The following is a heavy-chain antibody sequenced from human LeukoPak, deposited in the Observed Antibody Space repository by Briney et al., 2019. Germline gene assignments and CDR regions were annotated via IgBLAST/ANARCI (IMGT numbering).Heavy chain of an antibody. D-gene: IGHD6-19*01. Sequence: HPGGSLRLSCVASGFTFDDYAMHWVRQAPGKGLEWVSGISWNSGSTGYADSVQGRFTISRDNSKNTLYLQMNSLRAEDTAVYYCAKGDSSGWGGYFDYWGQGTLVTVSS. CDR1: GFTFDDYA. V-gene: IGHV3-9*01. J-gene: IGHJ4*02. CDR3: AKGDSSGWGGYFDY. CDR2: ISWNSGST.